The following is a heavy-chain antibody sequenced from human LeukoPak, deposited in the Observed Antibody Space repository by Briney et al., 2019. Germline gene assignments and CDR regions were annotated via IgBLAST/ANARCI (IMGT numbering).Heavy chain of an antibody. J-gene: IGHJ4*02. CDR2: IKQDGSET. CDR1: GFTFSNSW. Sequence: GGSLRLSCAASGFTFSNSWMTWVRQAPGKGLEWVANIKQDGSETYYVDSVKGRFTVSKDNTKNSLYLQMNSLRVEDTAVYYCAKDDRSPLFGSGSYYYWGQGTLVTVSS. V-gene: IGHV3-7*01. CDR3: AKDDRSPLFGSGSYYY. D-gene: IGHD3-10*01.